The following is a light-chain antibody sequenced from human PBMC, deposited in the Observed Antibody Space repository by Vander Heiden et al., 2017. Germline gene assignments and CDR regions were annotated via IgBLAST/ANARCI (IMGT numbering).Light chain of an antibody. J-gene: IGLJ2*01. CDR2: GNS. V-gene: IGLV1-40*01. CDR3: QSYDSSLSGVV. CDR1: SSNIGAGYD. Sequence: QSVLTQPPSVSGAPGQRVTISCTGSSSNIGAGYDVHGYQQLPGTAPKLLSYGNSNRPSGVPDRFSGSKSGTSASLAITGLQAEDEADYYCQSYDSSLSGVVFGGGTKLTVL.